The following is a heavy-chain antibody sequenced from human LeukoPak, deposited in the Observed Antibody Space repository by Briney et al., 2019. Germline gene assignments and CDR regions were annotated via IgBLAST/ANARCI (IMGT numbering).Heavy chain of an antibody. J-gene: IGHJ4*02. CDR2: VIPIFGTA. CDR1: GGTFSSYA. V-gene: IGHV1-69*06. D-gene: IGHD6-13*01. Sequence: SVKVSCKASGGTFSSYAISWVRQAPGQGLEWMGGVIPIFGTANYAQKFQSRVTITADKSTSTAYMELSSLRSEDTAVYYCARGGYSAGSWYLFHYFDYWGQGTLVTVSS. CDR3: ARGGYSAGSWYLFHYFDY.